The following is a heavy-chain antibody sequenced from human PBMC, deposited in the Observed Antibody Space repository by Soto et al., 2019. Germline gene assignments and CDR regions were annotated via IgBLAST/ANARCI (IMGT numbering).Heavy chain of an antibody. Sequence: PGGSLRLSCAASGFTFSDYYMSWIRQAPGKGLEWVSYISSNGSTIYYADSVKGRFTISRDNAKNSLYVQMNSLRAEDTAVYYCAREFRGVYDFWSGYSRYYYYMDVWGKGT. CDR2: ISSNGSTI. CDR1: GFTFSDYY. J-gene: IGHJ6*03. D-gene: IGHD3-3*01. CDR3: AREFRGVYDFWSGYSRYYYYMDV. V-gene: IGHV3-11*01.